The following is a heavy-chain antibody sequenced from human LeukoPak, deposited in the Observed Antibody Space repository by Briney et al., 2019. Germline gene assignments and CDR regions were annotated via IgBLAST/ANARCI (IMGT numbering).Heavy chain of an antibody. D-gene: IGHD3-3*01. Sequence: SVKVSCKTSGGTFSTHAISWVRQVPGQGLEWMGGITHMVGPANYAQKFQDRVTITADESTGTAYLDLTSLTSEDTAIYYCARGNWSDAFDVWGQGTLVTVSS. V-gene: IGHV1-69*13. CDR2: ITHMVGPA. CDR3: ARGNWSDAFDV. J-gene: IGHJ3*01. CDR1: GGTFSTHA.